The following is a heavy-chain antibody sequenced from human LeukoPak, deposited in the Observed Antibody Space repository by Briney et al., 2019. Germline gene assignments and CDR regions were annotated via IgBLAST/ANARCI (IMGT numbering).Heavy chain of an antibody. D-gene: IGHD3-10*01. V-gene: IGHV3-53*01. CDR3: ARVKYGSGNLDY. J-gene: IGHJ4*02. CDR2: IYSGGST. Sequence: GGSLRLSCAASGFTVSSNYMSWVRQAPGKGLEWVSVIYSGGSTYYADSVKGRFTISRDNSKNTLYLQMNSLRAEDTAVYYCARVKYGSGNLDYWGQGTLVTVSS. CDR1: GFTVSSNY.